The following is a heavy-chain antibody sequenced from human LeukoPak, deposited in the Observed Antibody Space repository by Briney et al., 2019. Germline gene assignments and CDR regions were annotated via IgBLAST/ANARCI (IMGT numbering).Heavy chain of an antibody. Sequence: GGSLRLSCAASGLTFSNAWMSWVRQAPGKGLEWVGRIKSKTDGGTTDYAAPVKGRFTISRDDSKNTLYLQMNSLKTEDTAVYYCTTERFLEWDNWFDPWGREPWSPSPQ. J-gene: IGHJ5*02. V-gene: IGHV3-15*01. CDR2: IKSKTDGGTT. CDR3: TTERFLEWDNWFDP. D-gene: IGHD3-3*01. CDR1: GLTFSNAW.